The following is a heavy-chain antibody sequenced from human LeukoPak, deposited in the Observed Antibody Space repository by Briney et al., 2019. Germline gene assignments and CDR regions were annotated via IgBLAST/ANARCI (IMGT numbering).Heavy chain of an antibody. CDR2: ISGSTEST. J-gene: IGHJ1*01. V-gene: IGHV3-23*01. Sequence: GGSLKLSCAPSGFTFSSYGMTWVRQAPGKGLEWVSSISGSTESTYYADSVKGRFTISRDNSKNTLYLQMNSLRAEDTAVYYCTKDRANDVLVYFQYWGQVALVTVAS. CDR3: TKDRANDVLVYFQY. CDR1: GFTFSSYG. D-gene: IGHD2-8*01.